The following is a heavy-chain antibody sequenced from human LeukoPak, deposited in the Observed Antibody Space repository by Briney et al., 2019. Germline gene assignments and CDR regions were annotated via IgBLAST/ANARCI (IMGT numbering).Heavy chain of an antibody. CDR3: ARASWYKSIDY. J-gene: IGHJ4*02. Sequence: SETLSLTCTVSGGSISSYYWSWIRQPPGKGLEWIGYIYYSGSTNYNPSLKSRVTISVDTSKTQFSLKLSSVTAADTAVYYCARASWYKSIDYWGQGTLVTVSS. V-gene: IGHV4-59*01. D-gene: IGHD6-13*01. CDR2: IYYSGST. CDR1: GGSISSYY.